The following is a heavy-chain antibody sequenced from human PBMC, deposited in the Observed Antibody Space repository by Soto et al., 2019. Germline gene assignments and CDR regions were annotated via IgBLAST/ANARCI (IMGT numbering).Heavy chain of an antibody. CDR2: VSTYNTNT. J-gene: IGHJ4*02. CDR1: GYTFSDYG. D-gene: IGHD3-22*01. CDR3: ARELNTDSSAYYSFAY. V-gene: IGHV1-18*01. Sequence: ASVKVSCKTSGYTFSDYGLAWLRQTPGQRPEWMGWVSTYNTNTNYAQKFQGRVTMTTDTSTTTTSMELRSLRSDDTAVYYCARELNTDSSAYYSFAYWGQGTLVTVSS.